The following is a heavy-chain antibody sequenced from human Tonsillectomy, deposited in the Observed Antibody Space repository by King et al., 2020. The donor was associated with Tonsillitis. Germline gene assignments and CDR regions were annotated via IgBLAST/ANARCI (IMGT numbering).Heavy chain of an antibody. D-gene: IGHD3-22*01. J-gene: IGHJ4*02. V-gene: IGHV3-33*01. CDR1: GFTFSSYG. CDR2: IWYGGSNK. Sequence: VQLVESGGGVVQPGRSLRLSCAASGFTFSSYGMHWVRQAPGKGLEWVAVIWYGGSNKYYGDSVKGRFTISSDNSKNTLYLQMNSLRAEDTAVYYCARGTYDSSGYYLGSLDYWGQGTLVTVSS. CDR3: ARGTYDSSGYYLGSLDY.